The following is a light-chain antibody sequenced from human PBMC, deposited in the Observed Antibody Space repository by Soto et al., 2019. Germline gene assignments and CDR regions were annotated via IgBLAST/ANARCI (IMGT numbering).Light chain of an antibody. CDR2: EVD. V-gene: IGLV2-8*01. J-gene: IGLJ3*02. Sequence: QSALTQPPSASGSPGQSLTISCKGSNRDVGAYKYVSWYQQRPSTAPKMIIFEVDKRPSGVPNRFSGSRSGDKASLTVSGLQTEDEGRYYCAAHAGGNTWLFGGGTKLTVL. CDR3: AAHAGGNTWL. CDR1: NRDVGAYKY.